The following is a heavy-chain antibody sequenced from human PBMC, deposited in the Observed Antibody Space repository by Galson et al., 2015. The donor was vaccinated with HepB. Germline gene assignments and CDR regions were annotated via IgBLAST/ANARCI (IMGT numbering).Heavy chain of an antibody. J-gene: IGHJ6*04. D-gene: IGHD2/OR15-2a*01. CDR3: ARGDEYLDV. V-gene: IGHV3-53*01. CDR1: GFTVSSNY. Sequence: LRLSCAASGFTVSSNYLTWVRQAPGKGLEWVSVIYSSGSTYYADSVRGRFTISRDNSKNTLYLQMNSLRAEDTAIYYCARGDEYLDVWGEGTTVTVSS. CDR2: IYSSGST.